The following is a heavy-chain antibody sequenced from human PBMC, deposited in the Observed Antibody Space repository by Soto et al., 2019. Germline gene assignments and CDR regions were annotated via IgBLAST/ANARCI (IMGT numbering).Heavy chain of an antibody. D-gene: IGHD2-21*01. Sequence: GGSLRLSCAASGFTFRSYAMSWVRQAPGKGLEWVSAISGSGGSTYYADSVKGRFTISRDNSKNTLYLQMNSLRAEDTAVYYCAKRGAISSATPWFDPWGQGTLVTVSS. CDR1: GFTFRSYA. V-gene: IGHV3-23*01. CDR2: ISGSGGST. CDR3: AKRGAISSATPWFDP. J-gene: IGHJ5*02.